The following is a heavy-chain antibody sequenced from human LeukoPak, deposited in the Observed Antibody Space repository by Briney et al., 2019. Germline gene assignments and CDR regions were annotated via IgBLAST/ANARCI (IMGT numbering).Heavy chain of an antibody. CDR2: IKQDGSEK. CDR3: ARAPYDSSGPSPITDYFDY. V-gene: IGHV3-7*01. CDR1: GFTFSTFS. J-gene: IGHJ4*02. D-gene: IGHD3-22*01. Sequence: PGGSLRLSCAASGFTFSTFSLTWVRQAPGKGLEWVANIKQDGSEKYYVDSVRGRFTISRDNAKNSLYLQMNSLRAEDTAVYYCARAPYDSSGPSPITDYFDYWGQGTLVTVSS.